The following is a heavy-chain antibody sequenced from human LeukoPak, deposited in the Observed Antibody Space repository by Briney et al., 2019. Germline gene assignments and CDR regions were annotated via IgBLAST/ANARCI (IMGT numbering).Heavy chain of an antibody. Sequence: SQTLSLTCAISGDSVSSDTATWSWIRRSPSRGLEWLGRTYYRSKWYNDYAVSVKSPISINPDTSTNLLSLRLNSVTPEDTAVYYCARARYYDSSGSYYYGLDVWGHGTTVTVSS. D-gene: IGHD3-22*01. J-gene: IGHJ6*02. CDR3: ARARYYDSSGSYYYGLDV. CDR2: TYYRSKWYN. V-gene: IGHV6-1*01. CDR1: GDSVSSDTAT.